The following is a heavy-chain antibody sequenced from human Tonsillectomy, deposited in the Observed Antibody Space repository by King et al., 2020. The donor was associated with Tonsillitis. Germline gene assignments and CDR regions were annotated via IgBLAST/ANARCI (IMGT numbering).Heavy chain of an antibody. D-gene: IGHD4-11*01. Sequence: VQLVESGGGVVQPGRSLRLSCAASGLTFSSYGMHWVRQAPGKGLEWVAAISYDGSNKYYADSVKGRFTIFRDNSKKRMYLQMNILKAEDTDVYYCAKVPPPNSDYERWVGGYFDYWGQGPLVTVSS. CDR1: GLTFSSYG. V-gene: IGHV3-30*18. J-gene: IGHJ4*02. CDR3: AKVPPPNSDYERWVGGYFDY. CDR2: ISYDGSNK.